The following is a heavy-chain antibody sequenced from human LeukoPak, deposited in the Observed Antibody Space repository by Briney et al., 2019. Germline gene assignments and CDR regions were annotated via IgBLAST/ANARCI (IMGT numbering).Heavy chain of an antibody. CDR2: IYYSGST. J-gene: IGHJ4*02. CDR1: GGSISSGDYY. Sequence: SETLSLTCTVSGGSISSGDYYWSWIRQLSGKGLEWIGYIYYSGSTYYNPSLKSRVTISVDTSKNQFSLKLSSVTAADTAVYYCARGIFGVAKNKEDGGYWGQGTLVTVSS. D-gene: IGHD3-3*01. V-gene: IGHV4-30-4*01. CDR3: ARGIFGVAKNKEDGGY.